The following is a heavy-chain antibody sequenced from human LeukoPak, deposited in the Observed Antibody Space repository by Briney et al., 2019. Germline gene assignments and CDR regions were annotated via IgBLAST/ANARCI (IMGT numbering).Heavy chain of an antibody. CDR1: GYTLSCYA. J-gene: IGHJ4*02. Sequence: PGGPLRLSCGASGYTLSCYAVRWVPRARGKGLEWVPPMSGSGGSTYYADTVQGRVTISRDNSKSTLYMQMNSLRAEDTAVYYCAKDLDFDYVWMVDYWGQGTLVTVSS. CDR3: AKDLDFDYVWMVDY. CDR2: MSGSGGST. D-gene: IGHD3-16*01. V-gene: IGHV3-23*01.